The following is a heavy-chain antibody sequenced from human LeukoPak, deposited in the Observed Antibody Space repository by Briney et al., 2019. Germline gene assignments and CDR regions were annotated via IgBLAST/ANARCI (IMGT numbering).Heavy chain of an antibody. CDR1: GFTFSTSW. V-gene: IGHV3-7*01. J-gene: IGHJ6*03. CDR2: INQDGGEI. D-gene: IGHD3-10*01. CDR3: ARDTTISGSYYKMPFYYYYMDV. Sequence: PGGSLRLSCAASGFTFSTSWMTWVRQAPEKGLEWVASINQDGGEIHYVDSVKGRFTISRDNAKNSLYLQMNSLRAEDTAVYYCARDTTISGSYYKMPFYYYYMDVWGKGTTVTISS.